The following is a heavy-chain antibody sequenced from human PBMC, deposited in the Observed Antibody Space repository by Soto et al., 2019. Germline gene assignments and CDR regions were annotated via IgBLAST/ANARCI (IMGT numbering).Heavy chain of an antibody. Sequence: TLSLTCTVSGGSISSSSFYWGWIRQPPGKGLEWIGSIYYSGSTYYNPSLKSRVTISVDTSKNQFSLKLSSVTAADTAVYYCARGWYGYYYGMDVWGQGT. J-gene: IGHJ6*02. D-gene: IGHD6-19*01. V-gene: IGHV4-39*01. CDR2: IYYSGST. CDR1: GGSISSSSFY. CDR3: ARGWYGYYYGMDV.